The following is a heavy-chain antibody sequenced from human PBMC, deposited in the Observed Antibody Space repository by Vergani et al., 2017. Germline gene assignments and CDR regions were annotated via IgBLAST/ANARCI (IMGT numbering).Heavy chain of an antibody. J-gene: IGHJ6*02. D-gene: IGHD3-10*01. CDR3: ARHWGYGSGKQYYYYYGMDV. V-gene: IGHV3-33*01. CDR2: IWYDGSNK. CDR1: GFTFSSYG. Sequence: QVQLVESGGGVVQPGRSLRLSCAASGFTFSSYGMHWVRQAPGKGLGWVAVIWYDGSNKYYADSVKGRFTISRDNSKNTLYLQMNSLRSEDTAVYYCARHWGYGSGKQYYYYYGMDVWGQGTTVTVSS.